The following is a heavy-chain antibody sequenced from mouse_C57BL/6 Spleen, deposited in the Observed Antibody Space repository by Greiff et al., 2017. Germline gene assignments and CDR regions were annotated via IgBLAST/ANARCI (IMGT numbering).Heavy chain of an antibody. J-gene: IGHJ3*01. D-gene: IGHD1-1*01. Sequence: EVKLVESGGGLVKPGGSLKLSCAASGFTFSDYGMHWVRQAPEKGLEWVAYISSGSSTIYYADTVKGRFTISRDNAKHTRVLQMTSLRAEDTAMYYCARDYGSRRFAYWGQGTLVTVSA. V-gene: IGHV5-17*01. CDR3: ARDYGSRRFAY. CDR2: ISSGSSTI. CDR1: GFTFSDYG.